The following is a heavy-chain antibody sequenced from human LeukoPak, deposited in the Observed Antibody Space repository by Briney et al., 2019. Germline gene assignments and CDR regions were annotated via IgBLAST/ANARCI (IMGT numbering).Heavy chain of an antibody. V-gene: IGHV3-21*01. J-gene: IGHJ4*02. CDR2: ISSSSSYI. CDR3: ATSSSWYRLSVAYLDY. CDR1: GFTFSSYS. Sequence: GGSLRLSCAASGFTFSSYSMNWVRQAPGEGLEWVSSISSSSSYIYYADSVKGRFTISRDNAKNSLYLQMNSLRAEDTAVYYCATSSSWYRLSVAYLDYWGQGALVTVSS. D-gene: IGHD6-13*01.